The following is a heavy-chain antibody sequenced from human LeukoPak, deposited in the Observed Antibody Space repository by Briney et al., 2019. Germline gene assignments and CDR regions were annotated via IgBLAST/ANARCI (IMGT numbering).Heavy chain of an antibody. V-gene: IGHV4-59*11. Sequence: PSETLSLTCTVSSGSISSHYWSWIRQSPERGLEWIGFIYYTGTTRYNPSPRGRVTMSVDSSRNHFSLKLTSMTAADTALYYCARLLNNDNAGDPDTFDMWGQGTMVTVSS. J-gene: IGHJ3*02. CDR2: IYYTGTT. D-gene: IGHD2-21*02. CDR1: SGSISSHY. CDR3: ARLLNNDNAGDPDTFDM.